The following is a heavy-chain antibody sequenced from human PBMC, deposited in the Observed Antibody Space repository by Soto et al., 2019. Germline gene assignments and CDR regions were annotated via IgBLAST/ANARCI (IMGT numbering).Heavy chain of an antibody. D-gene: IGHD3-3*01. V-gene: IGHV3-15*07. CDR3: TTDPRIDFWSGYYVDY. J-gene: IGHJ4*02. Sequence: GESLKISCEASGFTFSNAWMNWVRQAPGKGLEWVGRIKSKTDGGTTDYAAPVKGRFTISRDDSKNTLYLQMNSLKTEDTAVYYCTTDPRIDFWSGYYVDYWGQGTLVTVSS. CDR2: IKSKTDGGTT. CDR1: GFTFSNAW.